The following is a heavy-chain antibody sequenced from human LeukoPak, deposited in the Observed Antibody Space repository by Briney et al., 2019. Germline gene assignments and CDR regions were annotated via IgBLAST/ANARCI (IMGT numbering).Heavy chain of an antibody. J-gene: IGHJ3*02. V-gene: IGHV1-69*01. CDR2: IIPIFGTA. CDR1: GGTFGSYA. D-gene: IGHD6-13*01. Sequence: GASVKVSCKASGGTFGSYAISWVRQAPGQGLEWMGGIIPIFGTANYAQKFQGRVTITADESTSTAYMELSSLRSEDTAVYYCARDRSIAAAGTDAFDIWGQGTMVTVSS. CDR3: ARDRSIAAAGTDAFDI.